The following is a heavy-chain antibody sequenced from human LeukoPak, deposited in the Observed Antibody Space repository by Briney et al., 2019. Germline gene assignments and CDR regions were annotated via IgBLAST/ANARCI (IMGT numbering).Heavy chain of an antibody. D-gene: IGHD2-2*01. CDR1: GFTVSSNY. CDR3: ARQDIVVVPAAPYFDY. CDR2: IYSGGST. V-gene: IGHV3-66*04. Sequence: GGSLRLSCAASGFTVSSNYMSWVRQAPGKGLEWVSVIYSGGSTYYADSVKGRFTISRDNSKNTLYLQMNSLRAEDTAVYYCARQDIVVVPAAPYFDYWGQGTLVTVSS. J-gene: IGHJ4*02.